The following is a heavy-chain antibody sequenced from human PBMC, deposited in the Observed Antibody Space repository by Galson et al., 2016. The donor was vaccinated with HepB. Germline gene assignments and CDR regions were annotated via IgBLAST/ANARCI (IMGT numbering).Heavy chain of an antibody. CDR2: ISNDGDKK. J-gene: IGHJ4*02. D-gene: IGHD5-24*01. Sequence: SLRLSCAASGFTFSRYAMHWVRQAPGKGLEWVAFISNDGDKKYYADSVKGRFIISRDNSKNTLYLQMNSLRHEDTAVYYCAVEEMATTCYRHWGQGTLVTVSS. V-gene: IGHV3-30*04. CDR1: GFTFSRYA. CDR3: AVEEMATTCYRH.